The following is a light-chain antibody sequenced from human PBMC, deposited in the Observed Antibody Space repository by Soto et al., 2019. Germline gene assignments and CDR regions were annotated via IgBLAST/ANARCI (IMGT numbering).Light chain of an antibody. CDR3: SSFTSSSTRV. CDR1: SSDVGGYNY. J-gene: IGLJ1*01. CDR2: EVT. Sequence: QSVLTQPASVSGSPGQSITISCTGTSSDVGGYNYVSWYQQHPGKAPKLIIFEVTNRPSGISDRFSGSKSDNTASLTIAGLQFEDEAEYYCSSFTSSSTRVFGTGTKVTVL. V-gene: IGLV2-14*03.